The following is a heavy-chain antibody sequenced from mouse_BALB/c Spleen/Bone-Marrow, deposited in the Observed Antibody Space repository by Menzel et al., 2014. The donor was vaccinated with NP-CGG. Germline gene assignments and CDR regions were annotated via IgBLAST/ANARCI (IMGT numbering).Heavy chain of an antibody. CDR1: GFNIKDTY. V-gene: IGHV14-3*02. Sequence: EVQLVESGAELVKPGASVKLSCTASGFNIKDTYMHWVKQRPEQGLEWIGRIDPANGNTKYDPKFQGKATITADTSSNTAYLQLSSLTYEDTAVYYCARGGAFAYWGQGTLVTISA. CDR2: IDPANGNT. CDR3: ARGGAFAY. J-gene: IGHJ3*01.